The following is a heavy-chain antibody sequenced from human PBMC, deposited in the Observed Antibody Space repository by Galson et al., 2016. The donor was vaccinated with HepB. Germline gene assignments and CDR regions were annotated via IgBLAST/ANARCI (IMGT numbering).Heavy chain of an antibody. V-gene: IGHV3-30*04. D-gene: IGHD2-8*02. J-gene: IGHJ4*02. Sequence: SLRLSCAASGFTLRSYALYWVRQAPGKGLEWVAVISYDGRNKYYADPVKGRFTISRDNSKNTLYLQMSSLRTDDTAVYFCAREWESSTGWKPGYWGPGTLVTVSS. CDR2: ISYDGRNK. CDR1: GFTLRSYA. CDR3: AREWESSTGWKPGY.